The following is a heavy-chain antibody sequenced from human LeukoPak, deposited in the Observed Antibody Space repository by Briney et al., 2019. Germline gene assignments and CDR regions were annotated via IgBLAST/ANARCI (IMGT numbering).Heavy chain of an antibody. Sequence: GGSLRLSCAASGFTFSSYGMRWVRQAPGKGLGWVAVISYDGSNKYYADSVKGQVTISRDNSKNTLYLQMNSLRAEDTAVYYCAKDPTTTVTTNEGLWGQGNLVTVSS. D-gene: IGHD4-17*01. CDR1: GFTFSSYG. J-gene: IGHJ4*02. CDR2: ISYDGSNK. V-gene: IGHV3-30*18. CDR3: AKDPTTTVTTNEGL.